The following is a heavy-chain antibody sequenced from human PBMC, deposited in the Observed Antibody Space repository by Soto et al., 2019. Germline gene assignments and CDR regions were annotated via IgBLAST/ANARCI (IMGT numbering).Heavy chain of an antibody. D-gene: IGHD1-1*01. CDR1: GGFISSYY. Sequence: PSETLSLTCTVPGGFISSYYWSWIRQPPGKGLEWIGYIYYSGSTNYNPSLKSRVTISVDTSKNQFSLKLSSVTAADTAVYYCAKVGPGGHLDFWGLGTLVTGFS. V-gene: IGHV4-59*01. CDR2: IYYSGST. CDR3: AKVGPGGHLDF. J-gene: IGHJ4*02.